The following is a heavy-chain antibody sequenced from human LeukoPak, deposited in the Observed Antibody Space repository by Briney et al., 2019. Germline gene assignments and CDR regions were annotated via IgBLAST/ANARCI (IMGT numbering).Heavy chain of an antibody. CDR3: ARRSGYGPDDY. CDR1: GFTVSNNY. CDR2: IYSGDTT. Sequence: PGGSLRLSCAASGFTVSNNYMSWVRQAPGKGLEWVSVIYSGDTTYYTDSVQGRFTISRDNAKNTLYPQMNSLRAEDTAVYYCARRSGYGPDDYWGQGTLVTVSS. J-gene: IGHJ4*02. V-gene: IGHV3-53*01. D-gene: IGHD5-12*01.